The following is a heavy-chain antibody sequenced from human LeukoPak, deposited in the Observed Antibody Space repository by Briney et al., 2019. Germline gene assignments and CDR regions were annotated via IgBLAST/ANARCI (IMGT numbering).Heavy chain of an antibody. J-gene: IGHJ4*02. CDR2: ISSTSRTI. D-gene: IGHD2-15*01. Sequence: GGSLRLSCAASGFTFSNFAMTWVRQAPGKGPEWVSYISSTSRTIFYADSVKGRFTISRDTSKNTLYLQMNSLRAEDTAVYYCASRHCSGGGCYFAGADPFDYWGQGTLVTVSS. CDR3: ASRHCSGGGCYFAGADPFDY. CDR1: GFTFSNFA. V-gene: IGHV3-48*01.